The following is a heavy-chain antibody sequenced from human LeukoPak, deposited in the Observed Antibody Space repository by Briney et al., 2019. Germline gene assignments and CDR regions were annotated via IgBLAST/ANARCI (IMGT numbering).Heavy chain of an antibody. CDR2: IRYDGSNK. Sequence: GGSLRLSCAASGFTFSSYGMRWVRQAPGKGLEWVAFIRYDGSNKYYADSVKGRFTISRDNSKNTLYLQVNSLRAEDTAVYYCAKTYGSDYFQYWGQGTLVAVSS. V-gene: IGHV3-30*02. J-gene: IGHJ1*01. CDR3: AKTYGSDYFQY. CDR1: GFTFSSYG. D-gene: IGHD4-17*01.